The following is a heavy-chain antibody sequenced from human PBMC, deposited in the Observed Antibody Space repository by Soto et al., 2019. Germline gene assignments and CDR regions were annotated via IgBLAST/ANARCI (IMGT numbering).Heavy chain of an antibody. V-gene: IGHV3-30-3*01. Sequence: GGSLRLSCAASGFTFSSYAMHWVRQAPGKGLEWVAVISYDGSNKYYADSVKGRFTISRDNSKNTLYLQMNSLRAEDTAVYYCARAQGRYSNYQGFDPWGPGTMVTV. CDR2: ISYDGSNK. CDR3: ARAQGRYSNYQGFDP. CDR1: GFTFSSYA. D-gene: IGHD4-4*01. J-gene: IGHJ5*02.